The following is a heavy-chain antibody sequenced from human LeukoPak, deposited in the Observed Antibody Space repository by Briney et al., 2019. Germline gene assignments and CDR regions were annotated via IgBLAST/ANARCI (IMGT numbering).Heavy chain of an antibody. CDR1: GLTVSANY. J-gene: IGHJ4*02. CDR3: ARDRRYCSGDNCYSGVDY. V-gene: IGHV3-53*01. CDR2: MYSGGYT. D-gene: IGHD2-15*01. Sequence: HPGGSLRLSCVASGLTVSANYMTWVRQAPGEGLDWASVMYSGGYTYYADSVKGRFTISRDNSKNTVYLQMNSLRVEDSAVYYCARDRRYCSGDNCYSGVDYWGQGTRVIVSS.